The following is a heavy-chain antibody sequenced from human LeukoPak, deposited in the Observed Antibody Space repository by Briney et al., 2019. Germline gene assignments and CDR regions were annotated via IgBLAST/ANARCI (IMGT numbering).Heavy chain of an antibody. CDR3: ASSQYSSSSRRRAAGQPLYAFDI. Sequence: SETLSLTCAVYGGSFSGYHWTWIRQPPGKGLEWIWEINHSGSTTYNTSLKSRVTISVDTSKNQFSLKLSSVTAADTAVYYCASSQYSSSSRRRAAGQPLYAFDIWGQGTMVTVSS. J-gene: IGHJ3*02. CDR2: INHSGST. D-gene: IGHD6-6*01. CDR1: GGSFSGYH. V-gene: IGHV4-34*01.